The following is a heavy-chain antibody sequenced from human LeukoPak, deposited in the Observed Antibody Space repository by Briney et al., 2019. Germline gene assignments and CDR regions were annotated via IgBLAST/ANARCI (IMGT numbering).Heavy chain of an antibody. Sequence: GASVKVSCKASGYTFTSYYMHWVRPAPGQGLEWMGIINPSGGSTSYAQKFQGRVTMTRDMSTSTVYMELSSLRSEDTAVYYCARTFFTRIAVAPFDYWGQGTLVTVSS. J-gene: IGHJ4*02. CDR2: INPSGGST. CDR1: GYTFTSYY. CDR3: ARTFFTRIAVAPFDY. D-gene: IGHD6-19*01. V-gene: IGHV1-46*01.